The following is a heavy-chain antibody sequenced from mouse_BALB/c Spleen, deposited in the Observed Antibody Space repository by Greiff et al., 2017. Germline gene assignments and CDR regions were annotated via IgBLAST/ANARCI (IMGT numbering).Heavy chain of an antibody. Sequence: VQLQQPGAELVRPGASVKLSCKASGYTFTSYWINWVKQRPGQGLEWIGNIYPSDSYTNYNQKFKDKATLTVDKSSSTAYMQLSSPTSEDSAVYYCTREEDGYFSWFAYWGQGTLVTVSA. CDR2: IYPSDSYT. J-gene: IGHJ3*01. V-gene: IGHV1-69*02. CDR1: GYTFTSYW. D-gene: IGHD2-3*01. CDR3: TREEDGYFSWFAY.